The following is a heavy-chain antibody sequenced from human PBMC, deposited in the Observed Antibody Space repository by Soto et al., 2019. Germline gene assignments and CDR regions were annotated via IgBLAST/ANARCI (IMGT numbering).Heavy chain of an antibody. CDR2: IYSGGST. CDR3: ARGYYDILTGTKNRYWFDP. V-gene: IGHV3-66*01. J-gene: IGHJ5*02. D-gene: IGHD3-9*01. CDR1: GFTVSSNY. Sequence: EVQLVESGGGLVQPGGSLRLSCAASGFTVSSNYMSWVRQAPGKGLEWASVIYSGGSTYYADSVKGRFTISRDNSKNTLYLQMSSLRAEDTAVYYCARGYYDILTGTKNRYWFDPWGQGTLVTVSS.